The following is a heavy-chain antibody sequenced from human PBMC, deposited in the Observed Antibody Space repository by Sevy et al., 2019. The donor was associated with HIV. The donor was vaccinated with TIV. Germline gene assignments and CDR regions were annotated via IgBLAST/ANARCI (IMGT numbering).Heavy chain of an antibody. CDR3: AGENAWGRGYS. CDR1: GGSITSLY. D-gene: IGHD1-26*01. CDR2: IYYNGHI. J-gene: IGHJ4*02. Sequence: SETLSLTCTVSGGSITSLYWNWIRXXPGKGLEWIANIYYNGHINYNPSLKSRVTLSLDTSKNQFSLRLSSVTAADTAMYYCAGENAWGRGYSWGQGTLVTVSS. V-gene: IGHV4-59*08.